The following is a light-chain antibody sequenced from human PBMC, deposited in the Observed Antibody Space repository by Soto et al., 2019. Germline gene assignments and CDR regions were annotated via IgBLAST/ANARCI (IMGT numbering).Light chain of an antibody. CDR1: QDIAIY. CDR3: QQLNSYPPWT. CDR2: AAS. J-gene: IGKJ1*01. V-gene: IGKV1-9*01. Sequence: IQLTQSPSSLSASVVDRVTITFRASQDIAIYLAWYQQKPGKAPKLLIYAASTLQSGVPSRFSGSGSGTDFTLTISSLQPEDFATYYCQQLNSYPPWTFGQGTKVDIK.